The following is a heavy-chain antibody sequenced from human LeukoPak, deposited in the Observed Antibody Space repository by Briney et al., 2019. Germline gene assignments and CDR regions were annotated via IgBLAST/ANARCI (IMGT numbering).Heavy chain of an antibody. V-gene: IGHV1-69*13. J-gene: IGHJ4*02. Sequence: SVKVSCKASGGTFSRYAISWVREAPGQGLECMGGIIPLFGTATYAQRFQGRVTITADESTSTAYMELSSLRSEDTAVYYCARGGDMGVAGYFDYWGQGTLVTVSS. CDR2: IIPLFGTA. D-gene: IGHD6-19*01. CDR3: ARGGDMGVAGYFDY. CDR1: GGTFSRYA.